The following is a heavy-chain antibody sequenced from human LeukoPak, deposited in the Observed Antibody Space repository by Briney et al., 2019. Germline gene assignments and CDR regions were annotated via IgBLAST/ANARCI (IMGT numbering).Heavy chain of an antibody. Sequence: GGSLRLSCAASGFIFSSYCMTWVRQAPGKGLEWVAEIIQDGGATYYVDSVKGRFTISRDNDKRSTYLQVNSLRAEDTAMYYCATSDFYHSGRGGVSPSDHWGQGTLVTVSS. CDR3: ATSDFYHSGRGGVSPSDH. CDR1: GFIFSSYC. J-gene: IGHJ4*02. V-gene: IGHV3-7*01. D-gene: IGHD3-10*01. CDR2: IIQDGGAT.